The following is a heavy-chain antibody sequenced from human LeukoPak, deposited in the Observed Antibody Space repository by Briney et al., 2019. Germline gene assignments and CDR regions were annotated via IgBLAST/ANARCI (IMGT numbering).Heavy chain of an antibody. D-gene: IGHD2-15*01. Sequence: GGSLRLSCAASGITVSSNYMNRIYVNWVRQAPGKGLEWVSGIYSDGATYYADSVKGRFAISRDNSKNTLYLQMNSLRAEDTAVYYCARGSFCSGGSCYPLFDYWGQGTLVTVSS. CDR1: GITVSSNY. CDR3: ARGSFCSGGSCYPLFDY. V-gene: IGHV3-53*01. J-gene: IGHJ4*02. CDR2: IYSDGAT.